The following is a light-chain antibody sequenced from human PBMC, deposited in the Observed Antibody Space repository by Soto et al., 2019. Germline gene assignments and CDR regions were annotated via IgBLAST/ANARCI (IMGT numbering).Light chain of an antibody. Sequence: PGDRATLSCRASQSVSNYVAWYQQRPGQAPRLLIYDASNRATGIPARFSGSGSGTDFTLTISSLEPEDFAVYHCQYYGTSPRTFGQGTKVDIK. CDR2: DAS. CDR1: QSVSNY. V-gene: IGKV3-20*01. CDR3: QYYGTSPRT. J-gene: IGKJ1*01.